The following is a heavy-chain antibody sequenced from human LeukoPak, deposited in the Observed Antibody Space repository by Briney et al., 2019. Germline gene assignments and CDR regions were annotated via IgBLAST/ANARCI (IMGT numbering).Heavy chain of an antibody. Sequence: GGSLRLSCAASGFTFGSHWMHWVRQAPGKGLVWVSRISSDGTSTSTADSVKGRFTISRDNAKNTLFLQVNSLRAEDTAVYYCAKDYRYDSSGPDAFDIWGQGTMVTVSS. J-gene: IGHJ3*02. CDR1: GFTFGSHW. V-gene: IGHV3-74*01. CDR3: AKDYRYDSSGPDAFDI. CDR2: ISSDGTST. D-gene: IGHD3-22*01.